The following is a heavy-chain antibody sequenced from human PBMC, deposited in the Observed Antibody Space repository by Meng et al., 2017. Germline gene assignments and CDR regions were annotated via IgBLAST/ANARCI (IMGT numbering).Heavy chain of an antibody. CDR2: IYWDDDK. D-gene: IGHD2-21*02. CDR3: AHRRGDSREGWFDP. Sequence: LKVAGPTLAKPTPTRTLTCTFSGFALSTSGVGVGWIRQPPGKALEWLALIYWDDDKRYSPSLKSRLTITKDTSKNQVVLTMTNMDPVDTATYYCAHRRGDSREGWFDPWGQGTLVTVSS. J-gene: IGHJ5*02. CDR1: GFALSTSGVG. V-gene: IGHV2-5*02.